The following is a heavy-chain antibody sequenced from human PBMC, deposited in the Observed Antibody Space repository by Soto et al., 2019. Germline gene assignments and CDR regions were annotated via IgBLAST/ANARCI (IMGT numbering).Heavy chain of an antibody. J-gene: IGHJ6*02. V-gene: IGHV3-23*01. Sequence: GSLRLSCAASGFTFSSYAMSWFRQAPGKGLEWVSAISGSGGSTYYADSVKGRFTISRDNSKNTLYLQMNSLRAEDTAVYYCANDVLRYFDWSYMDVWGQGTTLTVSS. CDR3: ANDVLRYFDWSYMDV. D-gene: IGHD3-9*01. CDR2: ISGSGGST. CDR1: GFTFSSYA.